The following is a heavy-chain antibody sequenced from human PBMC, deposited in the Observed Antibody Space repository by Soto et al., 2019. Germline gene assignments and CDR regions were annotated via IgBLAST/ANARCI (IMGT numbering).Heavy chain of an antibody. V-gene: IGHV4-30-2*01. J-gene: IGHJ4*02. CDR2: IYHSGST. CDR1: GGSISSGGYS. Sequence: PSETLSLTCAVSGGSISSGGYSWSWMRQPPGKGLEWIGYIYHSGSTYYNPSLKNRVTISVDRSKNQFSLKLSSVTAADTAVYCCARVPDYWGQGTLVTVSS. CDR3: ARVPDY.